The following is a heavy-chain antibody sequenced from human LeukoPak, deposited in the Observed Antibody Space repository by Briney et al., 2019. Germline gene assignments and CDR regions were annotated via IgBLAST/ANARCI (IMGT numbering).Heavy chain of an antibody. J-gene: IGHJ3*02. CDR2: ISGSGGST. CDR3: AKECGRDYDDRAFDI. CDR1: GFTFSSYA. V-gene: IGHV3-23*01. D-gene: IGHD3-22*01. Sequence: GGSLRLSCAASGFTFSSYAMSWVRQAPGKGLEWVSAISGSGGSTSYADSLKGRFTISRDNSKNTLYLQMSSLTAVDTAVYYCAKECGRDYDDRAFDIWGQGTMVTVSS.